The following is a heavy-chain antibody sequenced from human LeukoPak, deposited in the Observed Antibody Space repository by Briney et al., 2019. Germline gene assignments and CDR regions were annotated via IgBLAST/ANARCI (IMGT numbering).Heavy chain of an antibody. D-gene: IGHD1-14*01. CDR1: EFPFSIYA. V-gene: IGHV3-23*01. Sequence: GGSLRLSCEVSEFPFSIYAMAWVRQAPGQGLEWVSAIDASGSDTYYTDSVKGRFTISRDNSKNTVYLQMNSLRVEDTAVYYCADYRKPQGLDYWGQRTLVTVSS. CDR3: ADYRKPQGLDY. CDR2: IDASGSDT. J-gene: IGHJ4*02.